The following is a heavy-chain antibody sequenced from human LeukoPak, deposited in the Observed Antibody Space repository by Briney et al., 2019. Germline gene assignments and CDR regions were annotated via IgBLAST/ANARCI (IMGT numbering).Heavy chain of an antibody. CDR1: GYTFTSYA. CDR3: TRRVPAAPGYFDY. J-gene: IGHJ4*02. V-gene: IGHV1-3*01. Sequence: ASVKVSCKASGYTFTSYAMHWVRQAPGQRLEWMGWINAGNGNTKYSQKFQGRVTITRDTSASTAYMELSSLRSEDTAVYYCTRRVPAAPGYFDYWGQGTLVTVSS. CDR2: INAGNGNT. D-gene: IGHD2-2*01.